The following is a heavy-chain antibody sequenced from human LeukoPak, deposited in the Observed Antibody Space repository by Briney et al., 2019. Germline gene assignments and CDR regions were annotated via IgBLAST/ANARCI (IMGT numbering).Heavy chain of an antibody. CDR2: INPNSGGT. D-gene: IGHD5-18*01. Sequence: ASVKVSCKASGYTFTGYYMHWVRQAPGQGLEWMGWINPNSGGTNYAQKFQGRVTMTRDTSISTAYMELSRLRSDDTAVYYCARGYRGYSYGLNWFDPWGQGTLVTVS. V-gene: IGHV1-2*02. J-gene: IGHJ5*02. CDR1: GYTFTGYY. CDR3: ARGYRGYSYGLNWFDP.